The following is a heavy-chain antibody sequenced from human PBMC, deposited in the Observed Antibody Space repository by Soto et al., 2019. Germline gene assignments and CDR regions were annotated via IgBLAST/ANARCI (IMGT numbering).Heavy chain of an antibody. J-gene: IGHJ6*02. CDR2: ISAYNGNT. D-gene: IGHD3-16*01. CDR1: GYTLTSYG. Sequence: GASVKVSCKASGYTLTSYGVSWVRQAPGQGLEWMGWISAYNGNTNYAQKLQGRVTMTTDTSTSTAYMELRSLRSDDTAVYYCARVGRWGGIYYYYYGMDVWGQGTTVTVSS. CDR3: ARVGRWGGIYYYYYGMDV. V-gene: IGHV1-18*01.